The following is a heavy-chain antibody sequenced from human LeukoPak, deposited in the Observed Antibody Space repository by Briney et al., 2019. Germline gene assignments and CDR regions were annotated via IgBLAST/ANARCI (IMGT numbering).Heavy chain of an antibody. CDR1: GGTFSSYA. CDR3: ARSPLVSNTAMGGFDY. J-gene: IGHJ4*02. V-gene: IGHV1-69*04. D-gene: IGHD5-18*01. Sequence: VASVKVSCKASGGTFSSYAISWVRQAPGQGLGWMGRIIPILGIANYAQKFQGRVTITADKSTSTAYMELSSLRSEDTAVYYCARSPLVSNTAMGGFDYWGQGTLVTVSS. CDR2: IIPILGIA.